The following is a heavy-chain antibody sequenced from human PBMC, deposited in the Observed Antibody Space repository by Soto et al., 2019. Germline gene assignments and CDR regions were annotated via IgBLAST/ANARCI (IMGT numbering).Heavy chain of an antibody. J-gene: IGHJ3*02. Sequence: QVQLQESGPGLVKPSQTLSLTCTVSGGSISSGGYYWSWIRQHPGKGLECIGYIYYSGSTYYNPALKSRVTISVETSKNQFSLKLSSVTAADTAVYYCARGGTATYYDFWSGFGAFDIWGQGTMVTVSS. D-gene: IGHD3-3*01. CDR3: ARGGTATYYDFWSGFGAFDI. CDR1: GGSISSGGYY. CDR2: IYYSGST. V-gene: IGHV4-31*03.